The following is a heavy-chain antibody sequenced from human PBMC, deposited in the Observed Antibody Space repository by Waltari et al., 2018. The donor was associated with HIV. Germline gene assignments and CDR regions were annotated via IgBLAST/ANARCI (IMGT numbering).Heavy chain of an antibody. CDR3: CTRDGLKRHLPDYYFYGMDV. V-gene: IGHV1-24*01. CDR1: GYTLPDLS. Sequence: QVQLTQLGAEVGQPRASLKVSCSVYGYTLPDLSIPWVLHNPEKGLEWMGGFDPEDGETVYAHKFQGRVFMTDDISAETAYMEVNSLRFEDTGIYFCCTRDGLKRHLPDYYFYGMDVWGQGTTITVSS. CDR2: FDPEDGET. J-gene: IGHJ6*02. D-gene: IGHD1-1*01.